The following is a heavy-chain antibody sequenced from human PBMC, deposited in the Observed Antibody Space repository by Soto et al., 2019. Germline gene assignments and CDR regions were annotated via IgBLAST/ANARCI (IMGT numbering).Heavy chain of an antibody. V-gene: IGHV4-59*01. J-gene: IGHJ5*02. CDR1: GGSISNYY. Sequence: SETLSLTCNVSGGSISNYYWTWVRQSPEKGLEWIGYMYYNGNINYNPSLKSRVTISIDTSKNQFSLTLKSVTAADTAVYYCASGGNWFDPWGQGVLVTSPQ. CDR2: MYYNGNI. D-gene: IGHD3-16*01. CDR3: ASGGNWFDP.